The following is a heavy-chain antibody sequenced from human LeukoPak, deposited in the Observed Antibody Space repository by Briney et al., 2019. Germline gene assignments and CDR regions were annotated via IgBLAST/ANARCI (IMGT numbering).Heavy chain of an antibody. CDR2: ISFDGINK. Sequence: GGSLRLSCAASGFTFNIYAIHWVRQAPGKGLEWVAVISFDGINKYYADSVKGRFTNSRDNSKNTLYLQMNSLGAEDTAVYYCAREGGHYYGSGSYTPNFYGMDVWGQGTTVTVSS. D-gene: IGHD3-10*01. CDR3: AREGGHYYGSGSYTPNFYGMDV. J-gene: IGHJ6*02. V-gene: IGHV3-30-3*01. CDR1: GFTFNIYA.